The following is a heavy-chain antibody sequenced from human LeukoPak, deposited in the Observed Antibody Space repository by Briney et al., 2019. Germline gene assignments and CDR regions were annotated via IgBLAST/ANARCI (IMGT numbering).Heavy chain of an antibody. CDR2: IYPGDSDT. CDR3: AGLKWSVVVAATRSGAFDI. D-gene: IGHD2-15*01. Sequence: GESLKISCKGSGYSFTSYWIGWVRQMPGKGLEWMGIIYPGDSDTRYSPSFQGQVTISADKSISTAYLQWSSLKASDTAMYYCAGLKWSVVVAATRSGAFDIWGQGTMVTVSS. CDR1: GYSFTSYW. J-gene: IGHJ3*02. V-gene: IGHV5-51*01.